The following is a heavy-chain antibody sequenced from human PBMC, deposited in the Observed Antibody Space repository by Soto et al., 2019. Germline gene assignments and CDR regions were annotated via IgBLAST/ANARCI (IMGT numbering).Heavy chain of an antibody. CDR3: ARDQEGLGYCSGGSCSVDY. CDR1: GYTFTSYG. Sequence: ASVKVSCKASGYTFTSYGISWVRQAPGQGLEWMRWISAYNGNTNYAQKLQGRVTMTTDTSTSTAYMELRSLRSDDTAVYYCARDQEGLGYCSGGSCSVDYWGQGTLVTVSS. V-gene: IGHV1-18*01. D-gene: IGHD2-15*01. CDR2: ISAYNGNT. J-gene: IGHJ4*02.